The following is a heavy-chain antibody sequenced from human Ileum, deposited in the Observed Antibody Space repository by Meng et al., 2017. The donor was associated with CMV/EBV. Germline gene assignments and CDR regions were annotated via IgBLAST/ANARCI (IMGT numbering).Heavy chain of an antibody. D-gene: IGHD3-3*01. CDR3: ARDQSDTISGVAGWGFDP. J-gene: IGHJ5*02. V-gene: IGHV1-46*01. Sequence: YAFTSHWMHWVRQAPGQGLEWVGVVNPTGGGALYAQILQGRVALTRDTSTNTDYMELSSLRSEDTAMYYCARDQSDTISGVAGWGFDPWGQGTLVTVSS. CDR2: VNPTGGGA. CDR1: YAFTSHW.